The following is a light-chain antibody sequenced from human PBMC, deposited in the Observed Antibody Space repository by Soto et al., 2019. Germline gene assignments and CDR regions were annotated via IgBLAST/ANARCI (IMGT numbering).Light chain of an antibody. CDR3: ASYTSISSLGV. V-gene: IGLV2-14*03. CDR2: EVN. Sequence: QSVLTQPASVSGSPGHSITISCTETGSDIGSSKYVSWYQQHPGKAPKLIIFEVNNRPSGVSDRFSVSTSGNTASLIISGLQAEDEADYYCASYTSISSLGVFGTGTKVTVL. J-gene: IGLJ1*01. CDR1: GSDIGSSKY.